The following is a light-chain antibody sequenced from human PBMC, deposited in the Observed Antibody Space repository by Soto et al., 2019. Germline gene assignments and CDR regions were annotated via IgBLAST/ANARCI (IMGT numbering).Light chain of an antibody. CDR2: GNN. CDR1: SSNIGAGYD. Sequence: QSMVTQPPSASGALGQRVTISCTGSSSNIGAGYDVHWYQQFPGRAPRLLIFGNNNRPSGVPDRCSGSKSGTSASLDISGLQADDEADYYCQSFDTRLNSVVFGGGTKLTVL. J-gene: IGLJ2*01. V-gene: IGLV1-40*01. CDR3: QSFDTRLNSVV.